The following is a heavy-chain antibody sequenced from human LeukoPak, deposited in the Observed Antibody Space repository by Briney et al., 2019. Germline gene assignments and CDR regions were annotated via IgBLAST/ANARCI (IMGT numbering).Heavy chain of an antibody. J-gene: IGHJ4*02. CDR2: IYYTGST. Sequence: SETLSLTCTVSGGSISSSSYYWDWIRQPPGKGLEWIGAIYYTGSTYYNPSLKSRVTISVDTSKNQCSLKVTSVTAADTAVYYCARRRGWYPVDYWGQGTLVTVSS. D-gene: IGHD6-19*01. CDR1: GGSISSSSYY. CDR3: ARRRGWYPVDY. V-gene: IGHV4-39*01.